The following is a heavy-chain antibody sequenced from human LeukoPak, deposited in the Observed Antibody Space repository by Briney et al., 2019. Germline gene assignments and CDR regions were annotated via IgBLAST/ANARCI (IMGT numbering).Heavy chain of an antibody. CDR3: ARLKEYYT. V-gene: IGHV4-59*08. D-gene: IGHD2/OR15-2a*01. J-gene: IGHJ5*02. CDR1: GGSINNYY. Sequence: PSETLSLTCIVSGGSINNYYWSWIRQPPGKGLEWIGYIYYSGSTNYNPSLKSRVTISVDTSKNQFSLKLSSVTAADTAVYYCARLKEYYTWGQGTLVTVSS. CDR2: IYYSGST.